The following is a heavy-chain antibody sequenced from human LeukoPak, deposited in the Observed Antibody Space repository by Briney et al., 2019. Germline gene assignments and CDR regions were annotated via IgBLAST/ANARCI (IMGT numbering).Heavy chain of an antibody. CDR2: LSGSGSRT. CDR1: GFTFGPNA. D-gene: IGHD6-19*01. CDR3: AKLSGSDWNLLVFDY. J-gene: IGHJ4*02. V-gene: IGHV3-23*01. Sequence: GGSLRLSCAASGFTFGPNAMSWVRQAPGKGQERVSALSGSGSRTYYSDSVKGRFTISRDNSRNTLYLQMNSLRAEDTALYYCAKLSGSDWNLLVFDYWGQRTLVTVSS.